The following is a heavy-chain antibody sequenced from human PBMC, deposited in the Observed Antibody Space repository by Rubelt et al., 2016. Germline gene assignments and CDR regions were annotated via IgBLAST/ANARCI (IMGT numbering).Heavy chain of an antibody. CDR2: ISAYNGNT. D-gene: IGHD3-10*01. Sequence: QVQLVQSGAEVKKPGASVKVSCKASGYTFTSYGISWVRQAPGQGLEWMGWISAYNGNTDYAQKLPGRVTMTTDPSTGTAYMERRGLRSDDTAVYYCARVRFGDSWFDPWGQGTLVTVSS. CDR3: ARVRFGDSWFDP. V-gene: IGHV1-18*01. J-gene: IGHJ5*02. CDR1: GYTFTSYG.